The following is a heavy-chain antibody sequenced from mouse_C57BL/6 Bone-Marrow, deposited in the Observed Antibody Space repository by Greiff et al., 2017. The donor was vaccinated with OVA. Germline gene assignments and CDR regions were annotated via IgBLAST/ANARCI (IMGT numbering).Heavy chain of an antibody. D-gene: IGHD1-1*02. V-gene: IGHV3-6*01. CDR2: ISYDGSN. CDR3: ARGLGGPYYFDY. CDR1: GYSITSGYY. Sequence: EVQLQQSGPGLVKPSQSLSLTCSVTGYSITSGYYWNWIRQFPGNKLEWMGYISYDGSNNYNPSLKNRTSFTRDTSTNQFFLKLNSVTTEDTATYYCARGLGGPYYFDYWGQGTTLTVSA. J-gene: IGHJ2*01.